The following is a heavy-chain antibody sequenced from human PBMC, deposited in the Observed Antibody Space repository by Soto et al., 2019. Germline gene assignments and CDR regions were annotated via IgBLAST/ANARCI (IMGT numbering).Heavy chain of an antibody. V-gene: IGHV1-69*13. Sequence: SVKVSCKASGGTFSSYAISWVRQAPGQGLEWMGGIIPIFGTANYAQKFQGRVTITADESTSTAYMELSSLRSEDTAVYYCARDRRRLRKDYGTDVWGQGPTVTASS. D-gene: IGHD5-12*01. CDR2: IIPIFGTA. CDR1: GGTFSSYA. J-gene: IGHJ6*02. CDR3: ARDRRRLRKDYGTDV.